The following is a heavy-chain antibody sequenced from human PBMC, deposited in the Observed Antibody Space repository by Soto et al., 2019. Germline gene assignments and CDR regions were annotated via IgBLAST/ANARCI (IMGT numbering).Heavy chain of an antibody. Sequence: SLRLSCAASGFTFDDYAMHWVRQAPGKGLEWVSGISWNSGSIGYADSVKGRFTISRDNAKNSLYLQMNSLRAEDTALYYCAKDMKRGSTYYDFWSGYYGYYYYGMDVWGQGTTVTVSS. CDR1: GFTFDDYA. D-gene: IGHD3-3*01. V-gene: IGHV3-9*01. CDR3: AKDMKRGSTYYDFWSGYYGYYYYGMDV. J-gene: IGHJ6*02. CDR2: ISWNSGSI.